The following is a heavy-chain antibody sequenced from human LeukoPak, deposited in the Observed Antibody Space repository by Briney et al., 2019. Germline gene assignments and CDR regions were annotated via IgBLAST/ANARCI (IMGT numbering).Heavy chain of an antibody. J-gene: IGHJ4*02. D-gene: IGHD1-26*01. CDR1: GGSISSSNW. CDR2: IYHSGST. V-gene: IGHV4-4*02. Sequence: KSSETLSLTCAVSGGSISSSNWWGWVRQPPGKGLEWIGEIYHSGSTNYNPSLKSRVTMSVDKSKNQFSLKLISVTAADTAVYYCARRGATADWGQGTLVTVSS. CDR3: ARRGATAD.